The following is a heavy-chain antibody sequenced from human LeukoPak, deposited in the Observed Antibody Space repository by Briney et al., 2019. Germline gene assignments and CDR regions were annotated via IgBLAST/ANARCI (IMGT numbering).Heavy chain of an antibody. V-gene: IGHV3-48*01. CDR2: ISSSSRTI. J-gene: IGHJ4*02. CDR3: ARDHYGDYGVGY. D-gene: IGHD4-17*01. CDR1: GFTFSSYS. Sequence: PGGSLRLSCAASGFTFSSYSMNWVRQAPGKGLEWVSYISSSSRTIYYADSVKGRFTISRDNAKNSLYLQMNSLRAEDTAAYYCARDHYGDYGVGYWGQGTLVTVSS.